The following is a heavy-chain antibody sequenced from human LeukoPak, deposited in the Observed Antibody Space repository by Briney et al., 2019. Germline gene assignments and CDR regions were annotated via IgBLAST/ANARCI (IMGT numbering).Heavy chain of an antibody. CDR3: ARSCSSSSCHTYDMDV. Sequence: PGGSLRLSCAASGFTFSTYWMSWVRQAPGKGLEWVANIKQDGSEKYYVDSVKGRFTISRDNAKNSLYLQMNSLRAEDTAVYYCARSCSSSSCHTYDMDVWGKGTTVTVSS. V-gene: IGHV3-7*01. D-gene: IGHD2-2*02. J-gene: IGHJ6*03. CDR1: GFTFSTYW. CDR2: IKQDGSEK.